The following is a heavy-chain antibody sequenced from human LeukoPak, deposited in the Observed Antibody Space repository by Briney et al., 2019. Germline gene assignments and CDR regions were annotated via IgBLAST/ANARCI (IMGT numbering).Heavy chain of an antibody. CDR2: AGSGNT. D-gene: IGHD3-10*01. J-gene: IGHJ4*02. CDR3: ATHPGDYWFGYVQL. Sequence: AGSGNTKYPQKFLDRVTITRDTCASTAYIDLSSLRSEDTAVYYCATHPGDYWFGYVQLWGQGTLVTVSS. V-gene: IGHV1-3*01.